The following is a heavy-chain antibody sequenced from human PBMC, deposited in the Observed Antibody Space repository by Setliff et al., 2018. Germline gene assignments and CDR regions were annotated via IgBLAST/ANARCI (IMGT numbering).Heavy chain of an antibody. V-gene: IGHV4-59*08. Sequence: SETLSLTCTVSGGSISDYYWSWIRQAPGKGLEWIGYIYYGGSTNYNPSLNSRVAISVDTSENQFSLKLSSVTAADTAVYYCTSQLATVYFDYWGQGTLVTVSS. CDR3: TSQLATVYFDY. CDR2: IYYGGST. D-gene: IGHD6-13*01. J-gene: IGHJ4*02. CDR1: GGSISDYY.